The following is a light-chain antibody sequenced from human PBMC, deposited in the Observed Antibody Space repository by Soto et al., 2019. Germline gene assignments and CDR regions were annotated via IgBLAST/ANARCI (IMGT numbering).Light chain of an antibody. Sequence: QSVLAQPSSVSGSPGQSITISCTGTSTDVGGYNYVSWYQHHPGKSPKLIIYEVSNRPSGVSDRFSGSKSGNKASLIISKLEAEDESDYYCGSYTSTDTPFVFGTGTKVTVL. J-gene: IGLJ1*01. CDR1: STDVGGYNY. CDR3: GSYTSTDTPFV. CDR2: EVS. V-gene: IGLV2-14*01.